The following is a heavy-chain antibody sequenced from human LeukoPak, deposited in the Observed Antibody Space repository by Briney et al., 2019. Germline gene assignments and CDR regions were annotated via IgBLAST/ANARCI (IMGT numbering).Heavy chain of an antibody. CDR3: ARGDGDYDY. D-gene: IGHD4-17*01. J-gene: IGHJ4*02. V-gene: IGHV5-51*01. Sequence: GESLKISCKGSGYTFTTYWIGWVRQLPGKGLEWMGIIYPGDSDSRYSPSFQGQVSFSADKSINTASLQWSSLRASDTAMYFCARGDGDYDYWGQGTLVTVSS. CDR2: IYPGDSDS. CDR1: GYTFTTYW.